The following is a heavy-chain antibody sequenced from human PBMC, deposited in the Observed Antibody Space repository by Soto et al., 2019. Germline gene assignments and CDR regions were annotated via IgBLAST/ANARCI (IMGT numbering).Heavy chain of an antibody. J-gene: IGHJ5*02. D-gene: IGHD2-2*01. CDR2: VSGDNGHT. V-gene: IGHV1-18*01. CDR3: ARDLGYFRSGTSYREWFDL. Sequence: QVQLVQSGAEVKKPGASVKVSCKASGYTFTTHGISWVRQAPGQGLQWMGWVSGDNGHTNYAQSLQGRVTMTTDTSRNTAYMELRRLRSDATAVYYCARDLGYFRSGTSYREWFDLWGQETLVTVSS. CDR1: GYTFTTHG.